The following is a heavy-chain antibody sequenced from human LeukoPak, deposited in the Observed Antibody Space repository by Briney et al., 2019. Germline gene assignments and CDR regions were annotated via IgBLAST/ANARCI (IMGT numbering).Heavy chain of an antibody. CDR3: AKVRTMIVVVIRRGYYFDY. CDR2: ISGSGGST. CDR1: GFTFSSYA. J-gene: IGHJ4*02. Sequence: GGSLRLSCAASGFTFSSYAMSWVRQAPGKGLGWVSPISGSGGSTYYADSVKGRFTISRDNSKNTLYLQMNSLRAEDTAVYYCAKVRTMIVVVIRRGYYFDYWGQGTLVTVSS. V-gene: IGHV3-23*01. D-gene: IGHD3-22*01.